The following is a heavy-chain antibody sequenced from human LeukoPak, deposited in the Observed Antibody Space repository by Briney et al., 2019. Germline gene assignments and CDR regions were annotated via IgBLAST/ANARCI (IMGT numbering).Heavy chain of an antibody. D-gene: IGHD2-2*01. V-gene: IGHV4-4*07. CDR1: GGSIDSFY. CDR3: ARGYISSWYREFFDH. J-gene: IGHJ4*02. Sequence: SETLSLTCTVSGGSIDSFYWSWIRQSAGKGLEWIGRIYTSGSTNYNPSLMSRVSMSIDTSKKQFSLRLSSVTAADTAVYYCARGYISSWYREFFDHWGQGTLVTVSS. CDR2: IYTSGST.